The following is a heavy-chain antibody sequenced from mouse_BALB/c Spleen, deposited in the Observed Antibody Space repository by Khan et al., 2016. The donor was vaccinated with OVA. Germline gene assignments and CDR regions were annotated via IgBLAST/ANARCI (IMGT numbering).Heavy chain of an antibody. J-gene: IGHJ2*01. CDR2: INSNGGST. CDR1: GFTFSSYG. Sequence: EVELVESGGGLVQPGGSLKLSCAASGFTFSSYGMYWVRQTPDKRLELVATINSNGGSTYYPDSVKGRFTISRDNAKKALYLQMSSLKSDDTARYYCARMARTINWGQGTTLTVSS. CDR3: ARMARTIN. V-gene: IGHV5-6-3*01.